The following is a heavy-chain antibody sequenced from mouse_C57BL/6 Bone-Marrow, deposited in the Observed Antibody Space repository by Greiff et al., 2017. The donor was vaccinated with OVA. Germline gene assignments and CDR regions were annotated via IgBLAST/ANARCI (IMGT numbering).Heavy chain of an antibody. D-gene: IGHD1-1*01. Sequence: EVKLEESGGGLVKPGGSLKLSCAASGFTFSDYGMHWVRQAPEKGLEWVAYISSGSSTIYYADTVKGRFTISRDNAKNTLFLQMTSLRSEDTAMYYCARLLLYYYAMDYWGQGTSVTVSS. CDR2: ISSGSSTI. CDR3: ARLLLYYYAMDY. V-gene: IGHV5-17*01. J-gene: IGHJ4*01. CDR1: GFTFSDYG.